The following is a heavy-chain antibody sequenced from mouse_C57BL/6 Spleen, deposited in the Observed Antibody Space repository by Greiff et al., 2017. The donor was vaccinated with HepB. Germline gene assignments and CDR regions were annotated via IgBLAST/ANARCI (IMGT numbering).Heavy chain of an antibody. CDR2: INPGSGGT. CDR3: ARSTVTTGFDY. J-gene: IGHJ2*01. CDR1: GYAFTNYL. V-gene: IGHV1-54*01. Sequence: QVQLQQSGAELVRPGPSVKVSCKASGYAFTNYLIEWVKQRPGQGLEWIGVINPGSGGTNYNEKFKGKATLTADKSSSPAYMQLSSLTSEDSAVYFCARSTVTTGFDYWGQGTTLTVSS. D-gene: IGHD2-2*01.